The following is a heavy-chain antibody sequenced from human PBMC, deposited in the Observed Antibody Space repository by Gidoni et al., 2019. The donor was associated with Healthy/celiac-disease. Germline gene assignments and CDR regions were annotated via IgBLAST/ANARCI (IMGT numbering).Heavy chain of an antibody. CDR2: ISYDGSNK. CDR3: AKEFYDYVWGSYQYYFDY. D-gene: IGHD3-16*01. Sequence: QVQLVESGGGVVQPGRSLRLSCAASGFPFSSYGMHLVRQAPGKGLEWVAVISYDGSNKDYADSVKGRFTISRDNSKNTLYLQMNSLRAEDTAVYYCAKEFYDYVWGSYQYYFDYWGQGTLVTVSS. CDR1: GFPFSSYG. J-gene: IGHJ4*02. V-gene: IGHV3-30*18.